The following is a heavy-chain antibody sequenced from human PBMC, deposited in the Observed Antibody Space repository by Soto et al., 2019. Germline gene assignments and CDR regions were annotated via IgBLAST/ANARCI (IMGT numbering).Heavy chain of an antibody. CDR2: TRNKANSYST. CDR3: SVGTVITEGG. J-gene: IGHJ4*02. Sequence: EVQLMESGGGLVQPGGSLRLSCAASGFTFSDHYMDWVRQAPGKGLEWVGRTRNKANSYSTQYAASVKGRFTISRDDSKSSLYLQMNSLKTEDTARYYCSVGTVITEGGRGQGTLVTVSS. V-gene: IGHV3-72*01. D-gene: IGHD3-16*01. CDR1: GFTFSDHY.